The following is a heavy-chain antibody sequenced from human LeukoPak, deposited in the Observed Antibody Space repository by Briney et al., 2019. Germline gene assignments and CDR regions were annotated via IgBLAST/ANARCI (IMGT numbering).Heavy chain of an antibody. D-gene: IGHD6-19*01. Sequence: SETLSLTCTVSGGSISSYYWSWIRQPPGKGLEWIGYIYYSGSTNYNPSLKSRVTISVDTSKNQFSLKLSSVTAADTAEYYCAAMTCIGVAGTAYWGQGTLVTVSS. V-gene: IGHV4-59*01. CDR3: AAMTCIGVAGTAY. J-gene: IGHJ4*02. CDR2: IYYSGST. CDR1: GGSISSYY.